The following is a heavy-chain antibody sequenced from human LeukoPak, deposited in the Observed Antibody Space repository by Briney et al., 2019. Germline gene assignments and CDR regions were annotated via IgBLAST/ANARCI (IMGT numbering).Heavy chain of an antibody. V-gene: IGHV3-7*01. D-gene: IGHD6-19*01. Sequence: GGSLRLSCAASGFTFSSYWMSWVRQAPGKGLEWVANIKQDGSEKYYVDSVKGRFTISRDNAKNSLYLQMNSLRAEDTAVYYCARDRQQWLVYYFDYWGQGTLVTVSS. CDR1: GFTFSSYW. J-gene: IGHJ4*02. CDR3: ARDRQQWLVYYFDY. CDR2: IKQDGSEK.